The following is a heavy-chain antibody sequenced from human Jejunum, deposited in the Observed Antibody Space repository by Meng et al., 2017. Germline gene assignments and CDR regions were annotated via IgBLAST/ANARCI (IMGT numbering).Heavy chain of an antibody. D-gene: IGHD2-15*01. CDR1: GFTFSSYW. Sequence: GESLKISCAASGFTFSSYWMHWVRRAPGKGLVWVSHSNRDGSSTTYGDSLRGRFIISRDNDKDTLYLQMNSLRAEDTAVYFCARAICSGGSCSLADGLDVWGQGTTVTVSS. CDR2: SNRDGSST. CDR3: ARAICSGGSCSLADGLDV. V-gene: IGHV3-74*01. J-gene: IGHJ6*02.